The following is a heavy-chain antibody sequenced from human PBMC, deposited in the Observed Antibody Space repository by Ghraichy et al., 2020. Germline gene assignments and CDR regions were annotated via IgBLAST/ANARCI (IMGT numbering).Heavy chain of an antibody. V-gene: IGHV4-34*01. J-gene: IGHJ2*01. CDR2: INHSGNT. D-gene: IGHD3/OR15-3a*01. CDR3: ARGSRGLVKKNWFFDL. Sequence: SETLSLTCAVYGASFSGYYWSWIRQPPGKGLEWVGEINHSGNTNYNPSLKSRVTISVATSKNQFSLKLTAVTAADTAVYYCARGSRGLVKKNWFFDLWGRGTLVTVSS. CDR1: GASFSGYY.